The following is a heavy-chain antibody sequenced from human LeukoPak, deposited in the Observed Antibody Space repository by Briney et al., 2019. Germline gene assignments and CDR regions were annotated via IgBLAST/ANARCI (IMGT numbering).Heavy chain of an antibody. D-gene: IGHD4-17*01. Sequence: SETLSLTCTVSGGSINTYYWGWIRQPSGKGLEWIGNIYSGGSTNYNPSLKSRVTISVDTSKNQFSLKLTSVTAADTAIYYCARAGGAPHGDYEFDFWGQGILVTVSS. J-gene: IGHJ4*02. CDR1: GGSINTYY. V-gene: IGHV4-59*08. CDR3: ARAGGAPHGDYEFDF. CDR2: IYSGGST.